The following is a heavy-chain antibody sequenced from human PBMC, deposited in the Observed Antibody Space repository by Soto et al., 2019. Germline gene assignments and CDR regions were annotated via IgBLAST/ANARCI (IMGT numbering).Heavy chain of an antibody. J-gene: IGHJ3*02. Sequence: QVQLVQSGAEVKKPGSSVKVSCKASGGTFSSYAVSWVRQAPGQGLEWMGGIIPIFGTANYAQKFQGRVTITADKPSSTAYMELSSLRYEDTAVYYCARAGIAVTGDASDIWGQGTMVTVSS. CDR3: ARAGIAVTGDASDI. V-gene: IGHV1-69*06. D-gene: IGHD6-19*01. CDR1: GGTFSSYA. CDR2: IIPIFGTA.